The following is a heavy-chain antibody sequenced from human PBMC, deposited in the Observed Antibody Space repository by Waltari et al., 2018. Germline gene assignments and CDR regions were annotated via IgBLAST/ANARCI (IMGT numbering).Heavy chain of an antibody. CDR1: GYTFTGYY. Sequence: SCKASGYTFTGYYMHWVRQAPGQGLEWMGWINPNSGGTNYAQKFQGRVTMTRDTSISTAYMELRRLRSDDTAVYYCARGSRGRLSQNPYFDLWGRGTLVTVSS. V-gene: IGHV1-2*02. J-gene: IGHJ2*01. CDR3: ARGSRGRLSQNPYFDL. CDR2: INPNSGGT. D-gene: IGHD2-2*01.